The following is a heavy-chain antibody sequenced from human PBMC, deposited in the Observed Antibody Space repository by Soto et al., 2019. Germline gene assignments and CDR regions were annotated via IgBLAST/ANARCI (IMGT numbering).Heavy chain of an antibody. CDR2: IWYDGSNK. D-gene: IGHD3-10*01. Sequence: QVQLVESGGGVVQPGRSLRLSCAASGFTFSSYGMHWVRQAPGKGLEWVAVIWYDGSNKYYADSVKGRFTISRDNSKNTLYLQMNSLSAEDTAVYYCASLYYYGSGRYYYYGMDVWGQGTTVTVSS. J-gene: IGHJ6*02. CDR1: GFTFSSYG. V-gene: IGHV3-33*01. CDR3: ASLYYYGSGRYYYYGMDV.